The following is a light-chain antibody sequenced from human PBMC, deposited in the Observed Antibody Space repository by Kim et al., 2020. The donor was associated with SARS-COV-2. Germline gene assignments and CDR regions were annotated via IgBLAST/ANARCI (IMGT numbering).Light chain of an antibody. Sequence: EIVMTQSPAMLSVSPGERATLSCRASQSVSRYVAWYQQRPGQAPRVLVYSASSRATGIPARFSATGSGTEFTLTISSLQSEDFAVYYCQHYNTWPPTLGRGTKLEI. CDR2: SAS. J-gene: IGKJ2*01. CDR3: QHYNTWPPT. CDR1: QSVSRY. V-gene: IGKV3-15*01.